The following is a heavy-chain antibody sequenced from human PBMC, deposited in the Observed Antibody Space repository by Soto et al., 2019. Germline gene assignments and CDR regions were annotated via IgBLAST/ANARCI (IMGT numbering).Heavy chain of an antibody. CDR3: ARSHAVAGHWFDP. Sequence: PSQTLSLTCASSGDSVSTNSAAWYWIRLSPSRGLEWLGRTYYRSKWYSVYAPSVKSGISINPDTSTSTAYMELRSLRSDDTAVYYCARSHAVAGHWFDPWGQATRVTVS. CDR1: GDSVSTNSAA. J-gene: IGHJ5*02. CDR2: TYYRSKWYS. V-gene: IGHV6-1*01.